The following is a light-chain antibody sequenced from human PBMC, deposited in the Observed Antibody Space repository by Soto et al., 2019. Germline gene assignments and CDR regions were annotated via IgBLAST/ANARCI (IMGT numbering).Light chain of an antibody. V-gene: IGKV1-5*01. CDR2: DAS. Sequence: DIQMTQSPSTLSASVGDRVTITCRASQSISSWLAWYQQKPGKAPKLLIYDASSLESGVPSRFSGSVSGTEFTLTISTLQPDDFATYYCQKYNSYPCTFGQGTQVEIK. CDR3: QKYNSYPCT. CDR1: QSISSW. J-gene: IGKJ1*01.